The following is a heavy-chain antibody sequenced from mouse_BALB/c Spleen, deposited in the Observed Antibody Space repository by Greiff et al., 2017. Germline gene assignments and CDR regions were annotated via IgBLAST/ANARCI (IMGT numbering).Heavy chain of an antibody. D-gene: IGHD2-4*01. Sequence: EVKLQESGPGLVKPSQSLSLTCSVTGYSITSGYYWNWIRQFPGNKLEWMGYISYDGSNNYNPSLKNRISITRDTSKNQFFLKLNSVTTEDTATYYCASVYYESWFAYWGQGTLVTVSA. CDR1: GYSITSGYY. J-gene: IGHJ3*01. CDR2: ISYDGSN. CDR3: ASVYYESWFAY. V-gene: IGHV3-6*02.